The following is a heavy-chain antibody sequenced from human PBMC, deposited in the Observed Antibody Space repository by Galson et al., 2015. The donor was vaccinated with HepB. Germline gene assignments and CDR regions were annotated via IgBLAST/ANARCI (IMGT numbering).Heavy chain of an antibody. V-gene: IGHV3-11*04. CDR1: GLTFSPLT. CDR2: ISTNGATI. CDR3: ATTKFGNGAYWTFEM. D-gene: IGHD4/OR15-4a*01. J-gene: IGHJ3*01. Sequence: ALRHSCAASGLTFSPLTLSRVRQTPGMGRQWVSYISTNGATIYDTDSVNGRFTVARDHAKNTVSLQMTSLRDEDARIYYCATTKFGNGAYWTFEMWGQGTLVIISS.